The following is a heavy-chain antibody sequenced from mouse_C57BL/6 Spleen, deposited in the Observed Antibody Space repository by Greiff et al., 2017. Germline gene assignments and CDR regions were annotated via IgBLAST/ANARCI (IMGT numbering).Heavy chain of an antibody. V-gene: IGHV5-16*01. CDR2: INYDGSST. CDR3: ARDTGTYWYFDV. D-gene: IGHD4-1*01. J-gene: IGHJ1*03. CDR1: GFTFSDYY. Sequence: EVNLVESEGGLVQPGSSMKLSCTASGFTFSDYYMAWVRQVPEKGLEWVANINYDGSSTYYLDSLKSRFIISRDNAKNILYLQMSSLKSEDTATYYCARDTGTYWYFDVWGTGTTVTVSS.